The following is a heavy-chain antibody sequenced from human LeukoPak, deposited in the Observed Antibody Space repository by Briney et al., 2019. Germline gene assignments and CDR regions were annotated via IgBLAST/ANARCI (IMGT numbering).Heavy chain of an antibody. J-gene: IGHJ4*02. D-gene: IGHD5-24*01. V-gene: IGHV1-69*13. Sequence: EASVKVSCKASGGTFSSYAISWVRQAPGQGLEWMGGIIPIFGTANYAQKFQGRVTITADESTSTAYMELSSLRSEDTAVYYCARDDVEMATITSLDYWGQGTLVTVSS. CDR1: GGTFSSYA. CDR3: ARDDVEMATITSLDY. CDR2: IIPIFGTA.